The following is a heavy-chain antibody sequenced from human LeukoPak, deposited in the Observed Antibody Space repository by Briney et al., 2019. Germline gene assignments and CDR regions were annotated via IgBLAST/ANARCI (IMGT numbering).Heavy chain of an antibody. CDR1: GYTFTKYY. Sequence: ASVKVSCKASGYTFTKYYIHWVRQAPGQGPEWMGMINPSGGTTTYAQKFQGRVTMTRDTSTSTAYMELSSLRSEDTAVYYCAREPYYDSSGYAFDYWGQGTLVTVSS. J-gene: IGHJ4*02. V-gene: IGHV1-46*01. CDR3: AREPYYDSSGYAFDY. D-gene: IGHD3-22*01. CDR2: INPSGGTT.